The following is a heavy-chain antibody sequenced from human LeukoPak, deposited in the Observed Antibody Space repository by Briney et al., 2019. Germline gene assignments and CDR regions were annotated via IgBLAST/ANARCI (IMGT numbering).Heavy chain of an antibody. CDR3: AREDSSSWNNWFDP. V-gene: IGHV4-59*01. CDR2: IYYSGST. CDR1: GGSISSYY. Sequence: PSETLSLTCTVSGGSISSYYWSCIRQPPWKALEWIGYIYYSGSTNYNPSLKSRVTISVDTSKNQFSLKLSSVTAADTAVYYCAREDSSSWNNWFDPWGQGTLVTVSS. D-gene: IGHD6-13*01. J-gene: IGHJ5*02.